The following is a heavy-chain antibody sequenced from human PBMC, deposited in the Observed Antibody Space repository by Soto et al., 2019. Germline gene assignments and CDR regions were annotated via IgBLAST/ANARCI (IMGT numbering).Heavy chain of an antibody. Sequence: GASVKVSCKASGYTFTSYYMHWVRQAPGQGLEWMGIINPSGGSTSYAQKFQGRVTTTRDTSTSTVYMELSSLRSEDTAVYYCARGRFGRVTYNWFDPWGQGTLVTVSS. J-gene: IGHJ5*02. CDR2: INPSGGST. D-gene: IGHD3-10*01. CDR3: ARGRFGRVTYNWFDP. CDR1: GYTFTSYY. V-gene: IGHV1-46*01.